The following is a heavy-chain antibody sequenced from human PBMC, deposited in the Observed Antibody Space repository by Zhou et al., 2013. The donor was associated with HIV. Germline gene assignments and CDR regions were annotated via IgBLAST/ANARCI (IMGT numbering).Heavy chain of an antibody. CDR1: GYTFTNYY. D-gene: IGHD3-22*01. Sequence: QLVQSGAEVKKPGASVKVSCKASGYTFTNYYMHWVRQAPGQGLEWMGIINPSGGSTSYAQKFQGRVTMTRDTSTSTVYMELSSLRSEDTAVYYCARDADYYDSSGYSFDYWGQGTLVTVSS. CDR2: INPSGGST. CDR3: ARDADYYDSSGYSFDY. J-gene: IGHJ4*02. V-gene: IGHV1-46*01.